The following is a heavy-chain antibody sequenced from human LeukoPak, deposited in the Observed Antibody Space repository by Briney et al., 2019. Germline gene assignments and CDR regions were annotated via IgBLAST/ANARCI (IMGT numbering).Heavy chain of an antibody. D-gene: IGHD3-22*01. CDR2: ISWNSGSI. J-gene: IGHJ4*02. CDR1: GFTFDDYA. CDR3: AKGSRYDSGGSIDY. Sequence: GGSLRLSCAASGFTFDDYAMHWVRQAPGKGLEWVSGISWNSGSIGYADSVKGRFTISRDNAKNSLYVQMNSLRAEDTAFYYCAKGSRYDSGGSIDYWGQGSLVTVSS. V-gene: IGHV3-9*01.